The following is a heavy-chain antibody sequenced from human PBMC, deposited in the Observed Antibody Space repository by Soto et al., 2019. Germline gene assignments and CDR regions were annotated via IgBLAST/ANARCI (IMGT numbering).Heavy chain of an antibody. Sequence: SSETLSLTCTVSGGSISSYYWSWIRQPPGKGLEWIGYIYYSGSTNYNPSLKSRVTISVDTSKNQFSLKLSSVTAADTAVYYCARTTGSSSWYYYYYGMDVWGQGTTVTVSS. CDR2: IYYSGST. CDR1: GGSISSYY. D-gene: IGHD6-13*01. J-gene: IGHJ6*02. V-gene: IGHV4-59*01. CDR3: ARTTGSSSWYYYYYGMDV.